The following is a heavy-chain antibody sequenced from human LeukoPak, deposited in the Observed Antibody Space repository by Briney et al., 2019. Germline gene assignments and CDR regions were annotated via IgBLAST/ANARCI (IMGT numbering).Heavy chain of an antibody. J-gene: IGHJ4*02. D-gene: IGHD3-22*01. V-gene: IGHV4-34*01. CDR2: INHSGST. CDR3: ARFTPTYYYDSSGLDY. Sequence: INHSGSTNYNPSPKSRVTISVDTSKNQFSLKLSSVTAADTAVYYCARFTPTYYYDSSGLDYWGQGTLVTVSS.